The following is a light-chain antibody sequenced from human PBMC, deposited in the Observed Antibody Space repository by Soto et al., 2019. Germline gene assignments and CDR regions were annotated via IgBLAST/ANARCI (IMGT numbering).Light chain of an antibody. Sequence: DIPITQSPSTLSASVGDRVTITCRASQSISSWLAWYQQKPGKAPKLLIYDASSLESGVPSRFSGSGSGTEFTLTISSLQPDDFATYYCLQDYNYPITFGQGTRLQVK. V-gene: IGKV1-5*01. CDR1: QSISSW. CDR3: LQDYNYPIT. J-gene: IGKJ5*01. CDR2: DAS.